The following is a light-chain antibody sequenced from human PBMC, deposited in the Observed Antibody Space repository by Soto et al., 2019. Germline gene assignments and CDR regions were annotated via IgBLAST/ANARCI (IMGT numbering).Light chain of an antibody. V-gene: IGKV3-11*01. Sequence: EIVLTQSPATLSLSPGERATLSCRASQSVTSHLAWYQQKPGQAPRLLIYDASNRATGIPARFSGSGSGTDFTLTISSPEPEDFAVYYCQQRYNWPPITFGQGTRLEI. CDR2: DAS. CDR3: QQRYNWPPIT. CDR1: QSVTSH. J-gene: IGKJ5*01.